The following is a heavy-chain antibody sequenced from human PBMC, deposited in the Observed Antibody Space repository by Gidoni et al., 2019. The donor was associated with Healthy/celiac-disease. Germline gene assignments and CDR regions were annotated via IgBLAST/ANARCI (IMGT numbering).Heavy chain of an antibody. V-gene: IGHV3-48*03. CDR1: GFTFSSYE. D-gene: IGHD3-3*01. CDR3: ARAYYGGNSVWGYFDY. Sequence: EVQLLESGGGLVQPGGSLRLSCAAPGFTFSSYEMTWVRQAPGKGLEWVSYISSSGSTIYYADSVKGRFTISRDNAKNSLYLQMNSLRAEDTAVYYCARAYYGGNSVWGYFDYWGQGTLVTVSS. CDR2: ISSSGSTI. J-gene: IGHJ4*02.